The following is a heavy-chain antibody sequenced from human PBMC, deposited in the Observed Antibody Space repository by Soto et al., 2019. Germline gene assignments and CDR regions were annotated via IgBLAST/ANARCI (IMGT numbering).Heavy chain of an antibody. J-gene: IGHJ6*02. CDR1: GFTFDDYA. CDR3: AKDTSGSYYGSYYGMDV. D-gene: IGHD1-26*01. V-gene: IGHV3-9*01. CDR2: ISWNSGSI. Sequence: GGSLRLSCAASGFTFDDYAMHWVRQAPGKGLEWVSGISWNSGSIGYADSVKGRFTISRDNAKSSLYLQMNSLRAEDTALYYCAKDTSGSYYGSYYGMDVWGQGTTVTVSS.